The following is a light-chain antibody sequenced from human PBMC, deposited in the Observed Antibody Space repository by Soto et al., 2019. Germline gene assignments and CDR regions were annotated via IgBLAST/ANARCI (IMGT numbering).Light chain of an antibody. CDR2: EVS. CDR3: SSYAGSHNHVV. J-gene: IGLJ2*01. Sequence: QSVLTQPPSASGSPGQSVTISCTGTSSDVGGYNYVSWYQQHPGKAPKLMIYEVSKRPSGVPDRFSGSKSGNTASLTVSGLQAEDEADYYCSSYAGSHNHVVFDGGTKVTVL. CDR1: SSDVGGYNY. V-gene: IGLV2-8*01.